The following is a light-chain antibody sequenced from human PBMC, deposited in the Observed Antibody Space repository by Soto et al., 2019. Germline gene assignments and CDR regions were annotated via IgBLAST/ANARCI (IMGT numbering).Light chain of an antibody. CDR2: DVS. J-gene: IGLJ2*01. V-gene: IGLV2-11*01. CDR1: SSDVGGYNY. CDR3: CSYAGSYGVV. Sequence: QSALTQPRSVSGSPGQSVTISCTGTSSDVGGYNYVSWYQQHPGKAPKLMIYDVSKRPSGVPDRFSCSKSGNTASLTISGLQAEDEADYYCCSYAGSYGVVFGGGTKVTVL.